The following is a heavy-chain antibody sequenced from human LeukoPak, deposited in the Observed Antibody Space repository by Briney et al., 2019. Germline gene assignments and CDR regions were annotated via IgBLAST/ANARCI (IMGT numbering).Heavy chain of an antibody. Sequence: GGSLRLSCAASGLTVSSNEMSWVRQAPGKGLEWVSSISGGSTYYADSRKGRFTISRDNSKNTLHLQMNSLRAEDTAVYYCKTIAAAGTSRGQGTLVTVSS. CDR2: ISGGST. J-gene: IGHJ4*02. CDR1: GLTVSSNE. V-gene: IGHV3-38-3*01. D-gene: IGHD6-13*01. CDR3: KTIAAAGTS.